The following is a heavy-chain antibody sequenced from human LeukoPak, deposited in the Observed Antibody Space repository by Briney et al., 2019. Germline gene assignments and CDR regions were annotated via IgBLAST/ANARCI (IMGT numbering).Heavy chain of an antibody. CDR2: ISGSGGST. V-gene: IGHV3-23*01. J-gene: IGHJ4*02. Sequence: GGSLRLSCAASGFTFSSYAMSWVRQAPGKGLEWVSAISGSGGSTYYADSVKGRFTISRDNSKNTLYLQMNSLRAEDTAVYYCAKDLDIVVVPAAIGHLRNWGQGTLVTVSS. D-gene: IGHD2-2*02. CDR3: AKDLDIVVVPAAIGHLRN. CDR1: GFTFSSYA.